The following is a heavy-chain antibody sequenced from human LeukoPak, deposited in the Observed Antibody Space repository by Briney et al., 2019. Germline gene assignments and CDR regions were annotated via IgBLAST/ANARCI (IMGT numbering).Heavy chain of an antibody. Sequence: GRSLRLSCAASGFTFSSYAMSWVRQAPGKGLEWVSGILDSGYSTYYANSVKGRFTIPRDNSNNTLYLQMNSLRAEDTAVYYCAKLGGHPLHNYYVGVWGKGTTVAVSS. V-gene: IGHV3-23*01. CDR1: GFTFSSYA. CDR3: AKLGGHPLHNYYVGV. J-gene: IGHJ6*03. D-gene: IGHD3-16*01. CDR2: ILDSGYST.